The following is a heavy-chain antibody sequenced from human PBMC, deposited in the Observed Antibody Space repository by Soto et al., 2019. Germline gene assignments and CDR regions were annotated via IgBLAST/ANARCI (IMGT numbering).Heavy chain of an antibody. CDR1: GFTVSSNY. CDR2: IYCGGST. CDR3: ARDRGGNSGAFDI. J-gene: IGHJ3*02. D-gene: IGHD2-15*01. V-gene: IGHV3-53*01. Sequence: EVQLVESGGGLIQPGGSLRLSCAASGFTVSSNYMSWVRQAPGKGLEWVSVIYCGGSTYYADSVKGRFTISRDNSKNTLYLQMNSLRAEDTAVYYCARDRGGNSGAFDIWGQGTMVTVSS.